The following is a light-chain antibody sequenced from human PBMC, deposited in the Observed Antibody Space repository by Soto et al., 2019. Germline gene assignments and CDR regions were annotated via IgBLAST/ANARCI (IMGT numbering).Light chain of an antibody. V-gene: IGKV1-39*01. Sequence: DIQMTQSPSSLSASVGDRVTIACRAGQSISTYLNWYQQKPGKAPKLLIFAASSLKSGVPSRFSGSGSGTAFTLTINSLQLEDFATYYCHQSNSDPTCGGGPKVEIK. CDR1: QSISTY. CDR2: AAS. J-gene: IGKJ4*01. CDR3: HQSNSDPT.